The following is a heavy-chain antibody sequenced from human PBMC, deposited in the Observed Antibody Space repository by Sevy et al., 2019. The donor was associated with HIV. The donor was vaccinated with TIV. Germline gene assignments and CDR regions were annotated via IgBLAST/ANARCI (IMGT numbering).Heavy chain of an antibody. Sequence: SETLSLTCTVSSVSISDYYWSWIRQPPGRGLEWIGYIYSTRNIHYSPAPKSRVTISVDTSKNQFSLKLNSVTAADTAVYYCARHDCSGGSCFPPSFDYWGQGTLVTVSS. CDR1: SVSISDYY. CDR3: ARHDCSGGSCFPPSFDY. J-gene: IGHJ4*02. D-gene: IGHD2-15*01. V-gene: IGHV4-59*13. CDR2: IYSTRNI.